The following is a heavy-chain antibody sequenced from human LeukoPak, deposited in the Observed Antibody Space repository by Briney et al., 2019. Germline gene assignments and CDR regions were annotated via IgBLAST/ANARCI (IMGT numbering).Heavy chain of an antibody. D-gene: IGHD3-22*01. CDR2: MNPNSGNT. CDR3: ARYYYDSSGYYYHFDY. Sequence: ASVKVSCKASGYTFTSYDINWVRQATGQGLEWMGWMNPNSGNTGYAQKFQGRVTMTRNTSISTAYMELSSLRSEDTAVYYCARYYYDSSGYYYHFDYWGQGTLVTVSS. CDR1: GYTFTSYD. V-gene: IGHV1-8*01. J-gene: IGHJ4*02.